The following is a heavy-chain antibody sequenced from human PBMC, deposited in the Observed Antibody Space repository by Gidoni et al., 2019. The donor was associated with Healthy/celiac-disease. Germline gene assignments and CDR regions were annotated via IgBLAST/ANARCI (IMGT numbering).Heavy chain of an antibody. CDR2: INHSGSN. CDR3: ARKGVIHTWVDY. CDR1: GGSFSGYY. J-gene: IGHJ4*02. Sequence: QVQLQQWGAGLLKPSETLSLTCAVYGGSFSGYYWSWIRQPPGKGLEWIGEINHSGSNNYNPSLKSRVTISVDTSKNQFSLKLSSVTAADTAVYYCARKGVIHTWVDYWGQGTLVTVSS. V-gene: IGHV4-34*01. D-gene: IGHD3-22*01.